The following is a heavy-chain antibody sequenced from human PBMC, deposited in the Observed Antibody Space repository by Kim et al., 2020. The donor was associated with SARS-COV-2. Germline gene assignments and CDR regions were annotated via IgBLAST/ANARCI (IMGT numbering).Heavy chain of an antibody. D-gene: IGHD1-1*01. CDR3: ARGWTNTGFDY. CDR1: GGSFSGYY. V-gene: IGHV4-34*01. Sequence: SETLSLTCAVYGGSFSGYYWSWIRQPPGKGLEWIGEINHSGSTNYNPSLKSRVTISVDTSKNQFSLKLSSVTAADTAVYYCARGWTNTGFDYWGQGTLV. CDR2: INHSGST. J-gene: IGHJ4*02.